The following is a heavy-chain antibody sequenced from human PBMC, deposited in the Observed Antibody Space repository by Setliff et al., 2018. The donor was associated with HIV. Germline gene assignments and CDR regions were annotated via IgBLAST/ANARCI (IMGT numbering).Heavy chain of an antibody. CDR2: LYNSGNT. D-gene: IGHD5-12*01. CDR3: ARVWLHNGADVPRLDP. Sequence: SETLSLTCAVSGVSTTNFYWSWIRQPPGKGLEWIGYLYNSGNTKYNPSLKSRVTISIDMSKTHLSLSLTSVTAADTAIYYCARVWLHNGADVPRLDPWGQGILVTFSS. J-gene: IGHJ5*02. CDR1: GVSTTNFY. V-gene: IGHV4-59*08.